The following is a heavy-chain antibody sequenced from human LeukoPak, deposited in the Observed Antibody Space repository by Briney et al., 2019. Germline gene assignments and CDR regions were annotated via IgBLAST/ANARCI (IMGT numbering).Heavy chain of an antibody. Sequence: GGSLRLSCAASGFTFSSYEMNWVRQAPGKGLEWVSAISGSGGSTYYADSVKGRFTISRDNSENTLYLQMNSLRAEDTAVYYCAKVTGVVVTNYFDYWGQGTLVTVSS. CDR1: GFTFSSYE. D-gene: IGHD2-21*02. J-gene: IGHJ4*02. CDR3: AKVTGVVVTNYFDY. V-gene: IGHV3-23*01. CDR2: ISGSGGST.